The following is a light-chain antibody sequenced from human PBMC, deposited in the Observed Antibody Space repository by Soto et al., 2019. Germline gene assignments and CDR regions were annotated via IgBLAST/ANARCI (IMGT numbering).Light chain of an antibody. CDR2: SAS. Sequence: DIQMTQSPSSLSASVGDSVTISCRASQSISRYLNWYQQKPGKAPKLLIFSASGLQSGVPSRFSGGGYGTEFTLTISSLQPDDFATYYCQHYNSYSEAFGQGTKVDIK. CDR1: QSISRY. V-gene: IGKV1-39*01. J-gene: IGKJ1*01. CDR3: QHYNSYSEA.